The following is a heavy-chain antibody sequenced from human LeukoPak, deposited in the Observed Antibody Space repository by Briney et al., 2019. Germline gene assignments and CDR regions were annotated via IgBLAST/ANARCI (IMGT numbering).Heavy chain of an antibody. J-gene: IGHJ3*02. Sequence: SETLSLTCTVSGGSISSGGYYWSWIRQHPGKGLEWIGYIYCSGSTYYNPSLKSRVTISVDTSKNQFSLKLSSVTAADTAVYYCARVLTGILTGYYPDAFDIWGQGTMVTVSS. CDR2: IYCSGST. CDR3: ARVLTGILTGYYPDAFDI. D-gene: IGHD3-9*01. V-gene: IGHV4-31*03. CDR1: GGSISSGGYY.